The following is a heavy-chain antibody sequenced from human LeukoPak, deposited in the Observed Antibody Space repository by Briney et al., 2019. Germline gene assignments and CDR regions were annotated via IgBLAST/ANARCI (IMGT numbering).Heavy chain of an antibody. CDR1: GGTFNSYA. D-gene: IGHD5-18*01. CDR2: IIPIFGTA. CDR3: ARDRRGYSYGVGYNWFDP. J-gene: IGHJ5*02. Sequence: ASVTVSCKASGGTFNSYAISWVRQAPGQGLEWMGGIIPIFGTANYAQKFQGRVTITTDESTSTAYMELSSLRSEDTAVYYCARDRRGYSYGVGYNWFDPWGQGTLVTVSS. V-gene: IGHV1-69*05.